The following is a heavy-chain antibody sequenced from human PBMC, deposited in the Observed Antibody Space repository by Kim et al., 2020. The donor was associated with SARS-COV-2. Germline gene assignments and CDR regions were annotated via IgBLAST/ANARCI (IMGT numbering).Heavy chain of an antibody. V-gene: IGHV3-23*01. CDR1: GFTFSSYA. J-gene: IGHJ3*01. Sequence: GGSLRLSCAASGFTFSSYAMSWVRQAPGKGLEWVSAISGSGGSTYYADSVKGRFTISRDNSKNTLYLQMNSLRAEDTAVYYCAKDSPTWDIVVVVAARTGALDVWGQGTMVTVSS. CDR2: ISGSGGST. D-gene: IGHD2-15*01. CDR3: AKDSPTWDIVVVVAARTGALDV.